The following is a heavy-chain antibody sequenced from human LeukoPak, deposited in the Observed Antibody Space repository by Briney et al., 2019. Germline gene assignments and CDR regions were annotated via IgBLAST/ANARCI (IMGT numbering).Heavy chain of an antibody. CDR2: ISAYNGNT. CDR1: GYTFTSYG. J-gene: IGHJ4*02. Sequence: ASVKVSCKASGYTFTSYGISWVRQAPGQGLEWVGWISAYNGNTNYAQKLQGRVTMTTDTSTSTAYMELRSLRSDDTAVYYCARDRTDSSSWEADDYWGQGTLVTVSP. V-gene: IGHV1-18*01. D-gene: IGHD6-13*01. CDR3: ARDRTDSSSWEADDY.